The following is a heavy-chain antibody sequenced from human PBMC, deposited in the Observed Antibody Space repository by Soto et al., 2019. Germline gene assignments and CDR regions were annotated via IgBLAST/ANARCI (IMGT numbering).Heavy chain of an antibody. D-gene: IGHD5-18*01. CDR1: GFTFSSYG. V-gene: IGHV3-30*18. CDR3: VKWGIQRWTSYFYAMDV. J-gene: IGHJ6*02. Sequence: GGSLRLSCAAPGFTFSSYGMHWVRQAPGKGLEWVAVISYDGSSKDYADSVKGRFTISRDNSKNTLYLQMSSLRAEDTAVYYCVKWGIQRWTSYFYAMDVWGQGTTVTVSS. CDR2: ISYDGSSK.